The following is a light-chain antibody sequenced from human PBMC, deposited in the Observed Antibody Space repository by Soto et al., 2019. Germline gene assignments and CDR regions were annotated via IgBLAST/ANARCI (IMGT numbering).Light chain of an antibody. J-gene: IGKJ4*01. Sequence: EIVMTQSPATLSVSPWEGATLSSRASQSISSKLAWYQQKPGQAPRLLIYGASGRATGIPDRFSGSGSGTDFTLTISRLEPEDFAVYYCQQYGSSPLTFGGGTKVDIK. CDR1: QSISSK. CDR3: QQYGSSPLT. CDR2: GAS. V-gene: IGKV3-20*01.